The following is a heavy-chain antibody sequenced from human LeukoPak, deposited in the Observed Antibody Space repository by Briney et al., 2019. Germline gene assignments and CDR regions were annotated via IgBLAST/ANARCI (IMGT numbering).Heavy chain of an antibody. CDR2: INPSGGSA. CDR1: GYTFTSYY. V-gene: IGHV1-46*01. Sequence: ASVKVSCKASGYTFTSYYMHWVRQAPGQGLEWMGIINPSGGSASYAQKFQGRVTMTRDTSTSTVYMELSSLRSEDTAVYYCARSWEGYYFDYWGQGTLVTVSS. D-gene: IGHD1-26*01. J-gene: IGHJ4*02. CDR3: ARSWEGYYFDY.